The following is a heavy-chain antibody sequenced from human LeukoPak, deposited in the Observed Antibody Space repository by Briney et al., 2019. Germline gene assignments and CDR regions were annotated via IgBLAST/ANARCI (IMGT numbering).Heavy chain of an antibody. CDR1: GFTFSSYW. Sequence: GGSLRLSCAASGFTFSSYWVHWVRQAPGKGLVWVSRINSDGSSTSYADSVKGRFTISRDNAKNTLYLQMNSLRAEDTAVYYCARGPSRPYCSGGSCYCDYWGQGTLVTVSS. V-gene: IGHV3-74*01. CDR2: INSDGSST. CDR3: ARGPSRPYCSGGSCYCDY. J-gene: IGHJ4*02. D-gene: IGHD2-15*01.